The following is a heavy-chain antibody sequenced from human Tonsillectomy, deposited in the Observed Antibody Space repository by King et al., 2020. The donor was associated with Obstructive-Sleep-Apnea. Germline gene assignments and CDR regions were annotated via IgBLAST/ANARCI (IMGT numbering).Heavy chain of an antibody. Sequence: VQLVQSGAEVKEPGASVKVSCKASGYTFTSYGISWVRQAPGQGLEWMGWISAYSENTNYAQEHQGRVTLTTHTSTHTAYMELMGLISDDTAVYYCARDGYYAKTGYPSTFWGQGTLVTVSS. V-gene: IGHV1-18*04. CDR1: GYTFTSYG. CDR3: ARDGYYAKTGYPSTF. J-gene: IGHJ4*02. CDR2: ISAYSENT. D-gene: IGHD3-9*01.